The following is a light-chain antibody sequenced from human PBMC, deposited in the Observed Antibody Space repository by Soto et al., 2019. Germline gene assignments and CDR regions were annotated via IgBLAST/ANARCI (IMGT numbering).Light chain of an antibody. Sequence: EIVLTQSPATLSLSPGERATLSCRASQSVSSLAWYQQKPGQAPRLLIYDVSKRATGIPARFSGSGSGADFTLTISSLEPEDFAVYYCLQRNVWLRTFCQGTRLEIK. J-gene: IGKJ5*01. V-gene: IGKV3-11*01. CDR3: LQRNVWLRT. CDR2: DVS. CDR1: QSVSS.